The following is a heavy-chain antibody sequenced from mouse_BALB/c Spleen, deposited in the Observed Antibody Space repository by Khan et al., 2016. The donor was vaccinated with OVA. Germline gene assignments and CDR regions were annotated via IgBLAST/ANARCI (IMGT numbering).Heavy chain of an antibody. Sequence: QVQLKESGPGLVAPSQSLSITCTVSGFSLTTYGVTWVRQPPGKGLEWLGVIWGDGNTDYHSALISRLSISKDNSESQVFLKLNSQQTDDTATYYCAKAFYSHYYAMDYWGQGTSVTVSS. CDR1: GFSLTTYG. V-gene: IGHV2-3*01. J-gene: IGHJ4*01. CDR2: IWGDGNT. D-gene: IGHD2-1*01. CDR3: AKAFYSHYYAMDY.